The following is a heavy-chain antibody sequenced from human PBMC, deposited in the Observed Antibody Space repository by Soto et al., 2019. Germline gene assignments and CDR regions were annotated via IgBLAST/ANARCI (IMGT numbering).Heavy chain of an antibody. D-gene: IGHD4-4*01. Sequence: QVQLVESGGDVVQPGRSLRLSCAASHFSFSSSPMNWVRQAPGKGLEWVATISYDGSSKYYAESVEGRFTVSRDNSKNALVLQVNSLRVEDTAVYDCAREGDYSNYFDYWVQGTLVTVSS. V-gene: IGHV3-30*04. CDR3: AREGDYSNYFDY. J-gene: IGHJ4*02. CDR1: HFSFSSSP. CDR2: ISYDGSSK.